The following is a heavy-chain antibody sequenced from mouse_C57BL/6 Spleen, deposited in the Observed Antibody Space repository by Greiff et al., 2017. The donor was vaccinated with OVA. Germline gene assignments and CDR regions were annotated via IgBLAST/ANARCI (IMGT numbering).Heavy chain of an antibody. V-gene: IGHV1-4*01. CDR2: INPSSGYT. CDR3: AKNWDGYFDV. D-gene: IGHD4-1*01. Sequence: QVHVKQSGAELARPGASVKMSCKASGYTFTSYTMHWVKQRPGQGLEWIGYINPSSGYTKYNQKFKDKATLTADKSSSTAYMQLSSLTSEDSAVYYCAKNWDGYFDVWGTGTTVTVSS. J-gene: IGHJ1*03. CDR1: GYTFTSYT.